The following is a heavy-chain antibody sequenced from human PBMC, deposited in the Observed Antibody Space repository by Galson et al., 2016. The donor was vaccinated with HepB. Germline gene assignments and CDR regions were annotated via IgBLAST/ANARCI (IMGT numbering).Heavy chain of an antibody. CDR3: AKGSAVAGT. J-gene: IGHJ5*02. Sequence: SETLSLTCAVYGGSFGTYYWSWIRQSPEKGLEWLGEINPGGSTKYNPSLESRVIISIDPSKNQFPLKLFSVTAADTAVDYCAKGSAVAGTWGQGTLVTVSS. CDR2: INPGGST. V-gene: IGHV4-34*01. D-gene: IGHD6-19*01. CDR1: GGSFGTYY.